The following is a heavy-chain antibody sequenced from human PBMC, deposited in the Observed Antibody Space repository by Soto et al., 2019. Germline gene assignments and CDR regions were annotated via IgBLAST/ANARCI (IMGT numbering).Heavy chain of an antibody. CDR3: ARTTAFDY. CDR1: GYSFTTYW. Sequence: GESLKISCRGSGYSFTTYWIGWVRQMPGKGLEWMGVIFPGDSDTRYSPSFQGQVTISVDKSISTAYLQWSSLKASDTALYYCARTTAFDYWGQGTLVTVSS. J-gene: IGHJ4*02. V-gene: IGHV5-51*01. CDR2: IFPGDSDT. D-gene: IGHD4-17*01.